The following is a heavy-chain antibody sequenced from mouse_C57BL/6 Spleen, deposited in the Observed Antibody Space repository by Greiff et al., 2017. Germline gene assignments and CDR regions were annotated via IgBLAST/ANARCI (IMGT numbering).Heavy chain of an antibody. CDR3: ARQSDGYSWFAY. V-gene: IGHV5-6*01. Sequence: EVKLVESGGDLVKPGGSLKLSCAASGFTFSSYGMSWVRQTPDKRLEWVATISSGGSYTYYPDSVKGRFTISRDNAKNTLYLQMRSLKSEDTAMYYCARQSDGYSWFAYWGQGTLVTVSA. D-gene: IGHD2-3*01. CDR1: GFTFSSYG. CDR2: ISSGGSYT. J-gene: IGHJ3*01.